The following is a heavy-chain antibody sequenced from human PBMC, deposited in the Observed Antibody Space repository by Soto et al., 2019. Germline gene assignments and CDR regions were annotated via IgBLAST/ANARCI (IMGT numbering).Heavy chain of an antibody. Sequence: SQTLSLTCAISGDSVSSDTAAWNWIRQSPSRGLEWLGRTYYRSKWYNDYAVSVKSRITLNPDTSKNQFSLQLNYLTPEVTAVYFCARAKEYTSSSGMDVWGQGITVTVSS. D-gene: IGHD6-6*01. CDR1: GDSVSSDTAA. CDR3: ARAKEYTSSSGMDV. V-gene: IGHV6-1*01. CDR2: TYYRSKWYN. J-gene: IGHJ6*02.